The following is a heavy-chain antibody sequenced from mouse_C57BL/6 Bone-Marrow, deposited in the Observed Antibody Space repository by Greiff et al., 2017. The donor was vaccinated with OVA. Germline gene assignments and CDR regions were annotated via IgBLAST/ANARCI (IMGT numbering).Heavy chain of an antibody. CDR3: TALRRFAY. CDR1: GFNIKDDY. CDR2: IDPENGDT. D-gene: IGHD2-12*01. Sequence: EVQLQQSGAELVRPGASVKLSCTASGFNIKDDYMHWVKQRPEQGLEWIGWIDPENGDTEYASKFQGKATITADTSSNTAYLQLSSLTSEDTAVYYCTALRRFAYWGQGTLVTVSA. V-gene: IGHV14-4*01. J-gene: IGHJ3*01.